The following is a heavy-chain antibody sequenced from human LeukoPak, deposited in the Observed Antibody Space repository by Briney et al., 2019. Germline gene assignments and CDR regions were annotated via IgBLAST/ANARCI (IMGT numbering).Heavy chain of an antibody. CDR2: MNPNSGNT. D-gene: IGHD3-10*01. J-gene: IGHJ5*02. CDR1: GYTFTSYG. Sequence: GASVKVSCKASGYTFTSYGISWVRQAPGQGLEWMGWMNPNSGNTGYAQKFQGRVTMTRNTSISTAYMELSSLRSEDTAVYYCARAGWPAYYYGSDYWFDPWGQGTLVTVSS. V-gene: IGHV1-8*02. CDR3: ARAGWPAYYYGSDYWFDP.